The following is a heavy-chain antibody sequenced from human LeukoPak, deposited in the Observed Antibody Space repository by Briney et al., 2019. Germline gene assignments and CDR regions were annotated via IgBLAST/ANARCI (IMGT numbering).Heavy chain of an antibody. V-gene: IGHV1-2*02. CDR1: GYTFTGYY. J-gene: IGHJ4*02. D-gene: IGHD6-6*01. CDR2: INPNSGGT. Sequence: ASMKVSCKASGYTFTGYYMHWVRQAPGQGLEWMGWINPNSGGTNYAQKFQGRVTMTRDTSISTAYMGLSRLRSDDTAVYYCARDFGSSPRGGGYWGQGTLVTVSS. CDR3: ARDFGSSPRGGGY.